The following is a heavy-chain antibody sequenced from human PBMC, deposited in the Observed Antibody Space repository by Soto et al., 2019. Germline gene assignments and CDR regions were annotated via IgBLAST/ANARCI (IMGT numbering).Heavy chain of an antibody. CDR2: ISGSGGST. J-gene: IGHJ6*02. CDR3: AKHKGEGSYGYTVYDYFGMDV. Sequence: PGGSLRLSCAASGFTFSSYAMSWVRQAPGKGLEWVSAISGSGGSTYYADSMKGRFTISRDNSKNTLYLQMNTLRAEDTAAYYCAKHKGEGSYGYTVYDYFGMDVWSQEPTVTVSS. V-gene: IGHV3-23*01. CDR1: GFTFSSYA. D-gene: IGHD5-18*01.